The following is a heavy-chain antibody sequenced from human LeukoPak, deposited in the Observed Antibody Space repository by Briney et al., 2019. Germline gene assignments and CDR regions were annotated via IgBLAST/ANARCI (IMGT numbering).Heavy chain of an antibody. Sequence: GGSLRLSCAASGFTFDDYGMSWVRQAPGKGLEWVSGINWNGGSTGYADSVKGRFTISRDNAKNSLYLQMNSLRAEDTAVYYCAREALRYYDSSGYIDAFDTWGQGTMVTVSS. CDR1: GFTFDDYG. D-gene: IGHD3-22*01. CDR3: AREALRYYDSSGYIDAFDT. J-gene: IGHJ3*02. CDR2: INWNGGST. V-gene: IGHV3-20*04.